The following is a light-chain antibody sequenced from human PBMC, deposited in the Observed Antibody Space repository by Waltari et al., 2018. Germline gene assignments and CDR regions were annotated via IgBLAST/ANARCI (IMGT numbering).Light chain of an antibody. Sequence: EIVMTQSRATLSVSPGDRATLSCRASQTISSNLAWYQQRPGQAPRLLIYGASNRATGIPARFSGTGSGTEFTLTISSLQSEDFAVYYCQQYNNWPPLFTFGPGTKVDMK. CDR1: QTISSN. V-gene: IGKV3D-15*01. CDR2: GAS. CDR3: QQYNNWPPLFT. J-gene: IGKJ3*01.